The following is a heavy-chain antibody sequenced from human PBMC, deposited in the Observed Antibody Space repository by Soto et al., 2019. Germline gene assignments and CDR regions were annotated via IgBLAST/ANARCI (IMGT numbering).Heavy chain of an antibody. Sequence: GGSLRLSCAPSGFTFSTYGMHWVRQAPGKGLEWVAVIWYDGSNQYYADSVKGRFTISRDNSKNMLYLQMNSLRAEDTAVYYCARDLGAFNCGSAYFDYWGQGTPVTVSS. CDR2: IWYDGSNQ. CDR3: ARDLGAFNCGSAYFDY. D-gene: IGHD3-10*01. J-gene: IGHJ4*02. CDR1: GFTFSTYG. V-gene: IGHV3-33*01.